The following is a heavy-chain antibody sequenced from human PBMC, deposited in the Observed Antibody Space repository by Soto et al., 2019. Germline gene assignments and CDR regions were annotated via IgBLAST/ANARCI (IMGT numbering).Heavy chain of an antibody. D-gene: IGHD3-22*01. Sequence: QLQLQESGLGLVRPSQTLSLTCVVSGGSLATGGYSWSWIRQPPGQGLEWLGYIHHSGNIYSNPSLRSRVTMSEDRSKNQFSLKLSSVTAADTAVYYCARQVVITSYYFVYWGQGILVTVSS. CDR2: IHHSGNI. CDR3: ARQVVITSYYFVY. CDR1: GGSLATGGYS. J-gene: IGHJ4*02. V-gene: IGHV4-30-2*01.